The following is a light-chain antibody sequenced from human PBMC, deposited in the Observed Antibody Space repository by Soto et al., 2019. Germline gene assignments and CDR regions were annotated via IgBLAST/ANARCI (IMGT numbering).Light chain of an antibody. V-gene: IGKV3-15*01. Sequence: EIVMTQSPATLSVSPGERATLSCRASQSVSSNLAWYQQKPGQAPRLLIYGASTRATGIPARISGSGSGTEFTLTISSLQSEDFAVYYCQQYNNWPPGTFGHGTKLEIK. CDR2: GAS. J-gene: IGKJ2*02. CDR3: QQYNNWPPGT. CDR1: QSVSSN.